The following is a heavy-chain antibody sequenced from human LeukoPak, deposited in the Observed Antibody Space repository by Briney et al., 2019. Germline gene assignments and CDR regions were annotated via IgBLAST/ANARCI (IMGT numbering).Heavy chain of an antibody. Sequence: PSETLSLTCTVSGGSISSYYWSWIRQPPGKGLEWIGYIYYSGSTNYNPSLKSRVTISVDTSKNQFSLKLSSVTAADTAVYYCARAPFEYSSSSGAFDIWGQGTMVTVSS. CDR1: GGSISSYY. V-gene: IGHV4-59*01. CDR3: ARAPFEYSSSSGAFDI. J-gene: IGHJ3*02. D-gene: IGHD6-6*01. CDR2: IYYSGST.